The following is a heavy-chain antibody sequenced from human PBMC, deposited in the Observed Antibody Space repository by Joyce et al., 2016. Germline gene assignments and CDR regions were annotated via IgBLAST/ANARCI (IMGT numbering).Heavy chain of an antibody. Sequence: QVQLVQSGAEVQKPGASVKVSCKASGYTFTDYYRHWVRQAPGQGVEWMEGINLNNGSTESPQKFQDKVTMNRDTSIRTAYMELTGLRSDNTAVCYCARGDLRTSSPLFWYFALWGRGTLVTVSS. CDR3: ARGDLRTSSPLFWYFAL. CDR1: GYTFTDYY. V-gene: IGHV1-2*02. J-gene: IGHJ2*01. D-gene: IGHD2-2*01. CDR2: INLNNGST.